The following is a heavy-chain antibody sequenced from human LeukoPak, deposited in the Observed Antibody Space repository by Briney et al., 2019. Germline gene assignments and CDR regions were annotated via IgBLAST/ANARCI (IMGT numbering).Heavy chain of an antibody. Sequence: GGSLRLSCAASGFTFSIYSINWVRQAPGKGLEWVSSISSSSSYIYYADSVKGRFTVSRDNAKISLFLQMNSLRAEDTAVYYCARGGAYGDLTQPFDHWGQGTLVTVSS. D-gene: IGHD4-17*01. V-gene: IGHV3-21*01. J-gene: IGHJ4*02. CDR2: ISSSSSYI. CDR3: ARGGAYGDLTQPFDH. CDR1: GFTFSIYS.